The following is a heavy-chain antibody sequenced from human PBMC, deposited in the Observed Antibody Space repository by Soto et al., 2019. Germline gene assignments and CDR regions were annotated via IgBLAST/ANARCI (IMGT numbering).Heavy chain of an antibody. CDR2: IIPIFGTA. Sequence: QVQLVQSGAEVKKPGSSVKVSCKASGGTFSSYAISWVRQAPGQGLEWMGGIIPIFGTANYAKKFKRRVTITADESTSTADMELSSLRSEDTAVYYCARETTAPLNESRSEGYYGMDVWGQGTTVTVSS. V-gene: IGHV1-69*12. CDR3: ARETTAPLNESRSEGYYGMDV. CDR1: GGTFSSYA. J-gene: IGHJ6*02. D-gene: IGHD4-17*01.